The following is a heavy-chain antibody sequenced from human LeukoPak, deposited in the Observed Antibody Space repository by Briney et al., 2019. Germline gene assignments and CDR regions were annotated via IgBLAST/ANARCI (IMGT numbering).Heavy chain of an antibody. CDR1: GFTFNSYA. CDR2: ISVSGGNT. V-gene: IGHV3-23*01. Sequence: GGSLRLSCAASGFTFNSYAMSWVRQAPGEGLEWVSGISVSGGNTHYADSVKGRLTISRDNSKNTLYLQMNSLRAEDTAVYHCAKGWGYCSGGTCYSYYYYGMDVWDQGTTVTVSS. J-gene: IGHJ6*02. D-gene: IGHD2-15*01. CDR3: AKGWGYCSGGTCYSYYYYGMDV.